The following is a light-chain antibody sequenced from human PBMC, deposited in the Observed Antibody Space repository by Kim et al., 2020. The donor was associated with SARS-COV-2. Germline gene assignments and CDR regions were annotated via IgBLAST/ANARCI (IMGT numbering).Light chain of an antibody. CDR3: AAWDDSLSGYV. J-gene: IGLJ1*01. CDR1: SSNIGRNT. CDR2: NTN. V-gene: IGLV1-44*01. Sequence: ELTQPPSASGTPGQSVTISCSGSSSNIGRNTVNWYQQLPGTAPKLLIYNTNQRPSGVPDRFSDSKSGTSASLAISGLQSDDEADYYCAAWDDSLSGYVFGTGTKVTVL.